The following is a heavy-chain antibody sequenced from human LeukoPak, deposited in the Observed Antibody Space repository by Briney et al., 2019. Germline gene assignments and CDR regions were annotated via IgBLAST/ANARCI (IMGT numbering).Heavy chain of an antibody. CDR3: AREVAGYSSSWYGDY. J-gene: IGHJ4*02. D-gene: IGHD6-13*01. Sequence: ASVKVSCKASGYTFTGYYMHWVRQAPGQGLEWMGWINPNSGATNYAQKFQGRVTMTRDTSISTAYMELSRLRSDDTAVYYCAREVAGYSSSWYGDYWGQGTLVTVSS. CDR1: GYTFTGYY. CDR2: INPNSGAT. V-gene: IGHV1-2*02.